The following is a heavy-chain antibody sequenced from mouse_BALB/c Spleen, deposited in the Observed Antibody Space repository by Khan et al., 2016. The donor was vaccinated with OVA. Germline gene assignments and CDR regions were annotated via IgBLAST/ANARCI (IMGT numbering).Heavy chain of an antibody. Sequence: VQLKQSGAELVKPGASVKLSCKASGYTFTSYYMYWVKQRPGQGLEWIGGINPSNGGTNFNEKFKSKATLTVDNSSSTAYMQLSSLTSEDSAVYYCTAHYYGYGDYWGQGTTLTVSS. V-gene: IGHV1S81*02. D-gene: IGHD1-2*01. J-gene: IGHJ2*01. CDR1: GYTFTSYY. CDR2: INPSNGGT. CDR3: TAHYYGYGDY.